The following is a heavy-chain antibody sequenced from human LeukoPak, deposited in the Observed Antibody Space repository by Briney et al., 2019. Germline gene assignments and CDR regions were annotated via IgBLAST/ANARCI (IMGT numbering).Heavy chain of an antibody. D-gene: IGHD6-19*01. J-gene: IGHJ6*02. CDR3: ARHPTGGYTSGWYGYYYHGMDV. CDR2: HYYSVRP. Sequence: SETLSLTCTVSGGFINNYYWSWIRQPPGKGLEWLGYHYYSVRPNYNPSLKSRVTISVDRSKHQFSLRFSYVTASDTAVYDCARHPTGGYTSGWYGYYYHGMDVWGQGTTVTV. CDR1: GGFINNYY. V-gene: IGHV4-59*08.